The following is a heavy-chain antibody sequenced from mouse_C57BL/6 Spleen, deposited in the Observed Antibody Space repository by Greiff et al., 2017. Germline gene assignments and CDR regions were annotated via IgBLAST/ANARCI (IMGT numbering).Heavy chain of an antibody. V-gene: IGHV1-64*01. CDR3: AIYGSSPYYAMDY. J-gene: IGHJ4*01. CDR2: IHPNSGST. D-gene: IGHD1-1*01. Sequence: QVQLQQPGAELVKPGASVKLSCKASGYTFTSYWMHWVKQRPGQGLEWIGMIHPNSGSTNYNEKFKSKATLTVDKSSSTAYMQLSSLTSADSAVYYCAIYGSSPYYAMDYWGQGTSVTVSS. CDR1: GYTFTSYW.